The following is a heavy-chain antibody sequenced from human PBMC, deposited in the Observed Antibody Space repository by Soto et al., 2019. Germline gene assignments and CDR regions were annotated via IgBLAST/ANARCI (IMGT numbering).Heavy chain of an antibody. CDR2: IIPLYGTV. CDR3: ARVRVIRGVIPSHFGL. J-gene: IGHJ4*02. Sequence: QDHLAQSGAEVKKPGSSVTVSCKASGGTFNSYGISWVRQAPGQGLDWMGVIIPLYGTVNYAQKFQGRVSITADKSTSPAYMVLSSLRSDDTAVYYCARVRVIRGVIPSHFGLWGQGTLVTVSS. CDR1: GGTFNSYG. D-gene: IGHD3-10*01. V-gene: IGHV1-69*06.